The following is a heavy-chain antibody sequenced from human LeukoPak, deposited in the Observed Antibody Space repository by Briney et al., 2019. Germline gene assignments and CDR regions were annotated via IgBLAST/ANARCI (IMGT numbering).Heavy chain of an antibody. V-gene: IGHV3-7*01. CDR1: GFTFDSYW. J-gene: IGHJ4*02. CDR2: IKQDGSEK. Sequence: PGGSLRLSCAASGFTFDSYWMSWVRQAPGKGLEWVANIKQDGSEKYYVDSVKGRFTISRDNAKHSLYLQMNSLRAEDTAVYYCGRAGRTFGGVIIYWGQGTLVTVSS. D-gene: IGHD3-16*01. CDR3: GRAGRTFGGVIIY.